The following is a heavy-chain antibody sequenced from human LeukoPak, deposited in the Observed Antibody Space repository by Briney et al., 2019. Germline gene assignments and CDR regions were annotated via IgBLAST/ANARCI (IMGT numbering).Heavy chain of an antibody. CDR3: ARGARYCSSTSCYAGIGLYYFDY. J-gene: IGHJ4*02. CDR1: GFTFSSYA. CDR2: INHSGST. D-gene: IGHD2-2*01. Sequence: GSLRLSCAASGFTFSSYAMSWVRQAPGKGLEWIGEINHSGSTDYNPSLKSRVTISVDTSKNQFSLKLSSVTAADTAVYYCARGARYCSSTSCYAGIGLYYFDYWGQGTLVTVSS. V-gene: IGHV4-34*01.